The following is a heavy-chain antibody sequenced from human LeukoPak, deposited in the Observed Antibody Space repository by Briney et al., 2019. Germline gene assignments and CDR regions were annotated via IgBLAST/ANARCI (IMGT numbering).Heavy chain of an antibody. CDR3: ASLGRGMMAGWFDP. Sequence: ASVKVSCKASGYTFTSYDINWVRQATGQGLEWMGWMNPNSGNTGYAQKFQGRVTMTGNTSISTAYMELSSLRSEDTAVYYCASLGRGMMAGWFDPWGQGTLVTVSS. J-gene: IGHJ5*02. CDR2: MNPNSGNT. CDR1: GYTFTSYD. D-gene: IGHD5-24*01. V-gene: IGHV1-8*01.